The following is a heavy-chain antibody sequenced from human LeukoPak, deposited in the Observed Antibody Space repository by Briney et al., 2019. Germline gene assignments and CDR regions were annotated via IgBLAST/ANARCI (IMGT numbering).Heavy chain of an antibody. CDR3: ARNYYTSVTYDYWYFDL. J-gene: IGHJ2*01. CDR2: IYHSGST. V-gene: IGHV4-59*01. D-gene: IGHD3-10*01. Sequence: SETLSLTCTVSGGSISSYYWSWIRQPPGEGLEWIGYIYHSGSTNYNPSLKSRVTISVDTSRNQFSLKLSSVTAADTAVYYCARNYYTSVTYDYWYFDLWGRGTLVTVSS. CDR1: GGSISSYY.